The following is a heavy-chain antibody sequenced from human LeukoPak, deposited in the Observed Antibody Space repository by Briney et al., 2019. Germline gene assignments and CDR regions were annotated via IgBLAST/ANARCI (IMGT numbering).Heavy chain of an antibody. J-gene: IGHJ4*02. CDR1: GGTFSSYA. D-gene: IGHD2-15*01. CDR3: AGGSVQIYCSGGSCYKNAFDY. CDR2: IIPIFGTA. V-gene: IGHV1-69*13. Sequence: SVKVSCKASGGTFSSYAISWVRQAPGQGLEWMGGIIPIFGTANCAQKFQGRVTITADESTSTAYMELSSLRSEDTAVYYCAGGSVQIYCSGGSCYKNAFDYWGQGTLVTVSS.